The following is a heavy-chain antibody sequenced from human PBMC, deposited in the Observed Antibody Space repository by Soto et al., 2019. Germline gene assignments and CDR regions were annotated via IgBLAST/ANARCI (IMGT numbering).Heavy chain of an antibody. CDR2: ISYDGSNK. J-gene: IGHJ5*02. V-gene: IGHV3-30-3*01. CDR3: ARERITMVRGVIITRSWFDP. CDR1: GFTVSSYA. Sequence: WWSPRLGCAASGFTVSSYAMHLVRQAPGKGLEWVAVISYDGSNKYYADSVKGRFTISRDNSKNTLYLQMNSLRAEDTAVYYCARERITMVRGVIITRSWFDPWGQGTLVTVSS. D-gene: IGHD3-10*01.